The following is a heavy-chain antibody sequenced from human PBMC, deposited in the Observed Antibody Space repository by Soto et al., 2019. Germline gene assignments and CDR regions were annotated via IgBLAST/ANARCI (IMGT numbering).Heavy chain of an antibody. D-gene: IGHD2-2*01. CDR2: ISAYNGNT. CDR3: ARGGGIYTTSWPIDY. CDR1: GYTFTSYG. J-gene: IGHJ4*02. Sequence: GASVKVSCKASGYTFTSYGISWVRQAPGQGLEWMGWISAYNGNTNYAQKLQGRVTMTTDTSTSTAYMELRSLRPDDTAVYHCARGGGIYTTSWPIDYWGQGTPVTVSS. V-gene: IGHV1-18*04.